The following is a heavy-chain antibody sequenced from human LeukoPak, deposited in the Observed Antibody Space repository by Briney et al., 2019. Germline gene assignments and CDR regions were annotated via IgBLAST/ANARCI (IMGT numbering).Heavy chain of an antibody. D-gene: IGHD3-9*01. CDR3: ASQYYDILTGYPYYFDY. CDR2: IYYSGST. J-gene: IGHJ4*02. V-gene: IGHV4-39*01. CDR1: GGSISNTSYY. Sequence: SETLSLTCTVSGGSISNTSYYWGWIRQPPGKGLEWIGAIYYSGSTCFNPSLESRVTMSVDTSENQFFLKLSSVTAADTAVYYCASQYYDILTGYPYYFDYWGQGTLVTVSS.